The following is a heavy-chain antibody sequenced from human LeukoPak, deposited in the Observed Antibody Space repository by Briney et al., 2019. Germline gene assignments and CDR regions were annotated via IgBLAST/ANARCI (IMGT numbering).Heavy chain of an antibody. CDR2: IYYSGST. V-gene: IGHV4-31*11. Sequence: SETLSLTCAVSGGSISSSNWWSWVRQHPGKGLEWIGYIYYSGSTYYNPSLKSRVTISVDTSKNQFSLKLSSVTAADTAVYYCAREGISGSYSNDAFDIWGQGTMVTVSS. D-gene: IGHD1-26*01. J-gene: IGHJ3*02. CDR1: GGSISSSNW. CDR3: AREGISGSYSNDAFDI.